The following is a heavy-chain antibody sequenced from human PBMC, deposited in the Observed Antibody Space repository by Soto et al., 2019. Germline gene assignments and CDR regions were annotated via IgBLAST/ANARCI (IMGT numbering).Heavy chain of an antibody. CDR3: ARDMRGSSGNPYAFDI. D-gene: IGHD3-3*01. Sequence: GASVKVSCKASGYTFTSYYMHWVRQAPGQGLEWMGIINPSGGSTSYAQKFQGRVTMTRGTSTSTVYMELSSLRSEDTAVYYCARDMRGSSGNPYAFDIWGQGTMVTVSS. CDR1: GYTFTSYY. J-gene: IGHJ3*02. V-gene: IGHV1-46*01. CDR2: INPSGGST.